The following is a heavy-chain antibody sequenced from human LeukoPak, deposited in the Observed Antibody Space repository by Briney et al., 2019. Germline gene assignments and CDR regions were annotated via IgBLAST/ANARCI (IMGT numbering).Heavy chain of an antibody. CDR3: ARDEGYCGGDCYSSGFDY. CDR1: GGTFSSYA. V-gene: IGHV1-69*05. D-gene: IGHD2-21*02. J-gene: IGHJ4*02. CDR2: IIPIFGTA. Sequence: SVKVSCKASGGTFSSYAISWVRQAPGQGLEWMGGIIPIFGTANYAQKFQGRVTITTDESASTAYMELSSLRSEDTAVYYCARDEGYCGGDCYSSGFDYWGQGTLVTVSS.